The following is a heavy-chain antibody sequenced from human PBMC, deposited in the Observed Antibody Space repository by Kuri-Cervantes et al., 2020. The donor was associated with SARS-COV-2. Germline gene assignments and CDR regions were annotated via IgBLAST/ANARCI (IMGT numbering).Heavy chain of an antibody. CDR1: GFTFSSYG. Sequence: GGSLRLSCAASGFTFSSYGMHWVRQAPGKGLEWVAVISYDGSNKYYADSVKGRFTISRDNSKNTLYLQMNSLRAEDTAVYYCAGSTSCPEPDYWGQGTLVTVSS. CDR2: ISYDGSNK. D-gene: IGHD2-2*01. CDR3: AGSTSCPEPDY. V-gene: IGHV3-30*12. J-gene: IGHJ4*02.